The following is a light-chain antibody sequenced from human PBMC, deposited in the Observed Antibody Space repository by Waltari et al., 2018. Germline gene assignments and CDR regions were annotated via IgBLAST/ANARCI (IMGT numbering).Light chain of an antibody. CDR3: LQSTHWPFT. Sequence: DVVMTQSPLSPPVPVGQPASISYRPRQCLEHSDGNTYLNWFLQRTGQSARRLIYKVSNRESGVADRFSGVGSGTDVTLKISRVEAEDVGIYDCLQSTHWPFTFGQGTKLEIK. J-gene: IGKJ2*01. CDR1: QCLEHSDGNTY. CDR2: KVS. V-gene: IGKV2-30*02.